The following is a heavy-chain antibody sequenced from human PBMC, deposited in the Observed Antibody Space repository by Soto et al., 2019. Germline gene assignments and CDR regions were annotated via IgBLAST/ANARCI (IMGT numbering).Heavy chain of an antibody. CDR2: IWYDGSNK. CDR3: ARGATRDPPYYYYYMDV. Sequence: GGSLRLSCAASGFTFSSYGMHWVRQAPGKGLEWVAVIWYDGSNKYYADSVKGRFTISRDNSKNTLYLQMNSLRAEDTAEYYGARGATRDPPYYYYYMDVWGKGTTVTVSS. V-gene: IGHV3-33*01. J-gene: IGHJ6*03. CDR1: GFTFSSYG.